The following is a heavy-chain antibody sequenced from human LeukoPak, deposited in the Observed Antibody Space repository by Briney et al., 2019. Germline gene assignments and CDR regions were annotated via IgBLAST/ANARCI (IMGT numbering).Heavy chain of an antibody. Sequence: PSETLSLTCAVYGGSFSAYYWSWIRQTPGKGLEWIGEINHSGNTKYNPSLKSRVAMSVDTSKNQFSLYLRSVTAADTAVYYCARGSTVTMIVAYWGQGTRVTVSS. J-gene: IGHJ4*02. D-gene: IGHD3-22*01. CDR3: ARGSTVTMIVAY. CDR1: GGSFSAYY. CDR2: INHSGNT. V-gene: IGHV4-34*01.